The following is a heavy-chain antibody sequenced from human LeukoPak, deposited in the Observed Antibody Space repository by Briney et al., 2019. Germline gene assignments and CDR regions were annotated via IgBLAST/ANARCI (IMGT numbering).Heavy chain of an antibody. D-gene: IGHD3-22*01. CDR2: IYSGGST. V-gene: IGHV3-66*02. Sequence: PGGSLRLSCAASGFTVSSNYMSWVRQAPGKGLEWVSVIYSGGSTYYADSVKGRFTISRDNSKNTLYMQMNSLRAEDTAVYYCARGRRVDYYDSSGYWGISDIWGQGTMVTVSS. CDR3: ARGRRVDYYDSSGYWGISDI. CDR1: GFTVSSNY. J-gene: IGHJ3*02.